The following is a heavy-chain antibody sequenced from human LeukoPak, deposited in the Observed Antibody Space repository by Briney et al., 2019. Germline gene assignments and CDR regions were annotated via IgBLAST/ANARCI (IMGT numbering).Heavy chain of an antibody. J-gene: IGHJ4*02. CDR3: SRSDGASDFDY. D-gene: IGHD5-24*01. CDR1: GDSVSSNRAS. CDR2: TYYRSKWYN. Sequence: SQTHSLTCAISGDSVSSNRASWTWIRQSPSRGLEWLGRTYYRSKWYNDYAVSLKSRISINPDTSKNQFSLQLNSVTPEDTAVYYCSRSDGASDFDYWGQGTLVIVSS. V-gene: IGHV6-1*01.